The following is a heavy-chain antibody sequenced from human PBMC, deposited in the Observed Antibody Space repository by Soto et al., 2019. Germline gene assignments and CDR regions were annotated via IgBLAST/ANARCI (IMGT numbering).Heavy chain of an antibody. J-gene: IGHJ5*02. CDR1: GYTFTNFG. CDR3: ARVRPGVESWFDA. V-gene: IGHV1-18*01. Sequence: ASVKVSCKASGYTFTNFGVTWVRRAPGQGLEWMGWISAYTDTTNYAQKFQGRVTMTIDTSTSTAYMDLRSLTSDDTAVYYCARVRPGVESWFDAWGQGTLVTVSS. D-gene: IGHD2-2*01. CDR2: ISAYTDTT.